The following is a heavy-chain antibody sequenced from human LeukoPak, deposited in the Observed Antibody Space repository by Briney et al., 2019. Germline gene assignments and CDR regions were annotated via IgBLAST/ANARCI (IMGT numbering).Heavy chain of an antibody. V-gene: IGHV3-30*02. CDR1: GFTFSSYG. CDR3: AKDRCSNGLGCLYYYMDV. Sequence: PGGSLRLSCAASGFTFSSYGMHWVRQAPGKGLEWVAYIQYDGSNQQYADSVKGRFSISRDRSKDIPYLQMNSLRPEDTAVYYCAKDRCSNGLGCLYYYMDVWGKGTTVTISS. J-gene: IGHJ6*03. CDR2: IQYDGSNQ. D-gene: IGHD2-8*01.